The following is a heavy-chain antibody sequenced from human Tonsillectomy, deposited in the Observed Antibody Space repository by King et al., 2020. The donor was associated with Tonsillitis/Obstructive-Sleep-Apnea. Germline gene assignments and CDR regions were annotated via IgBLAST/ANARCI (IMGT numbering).Heavy chain of an antibody. J-gene: IGHJ4*02. CDR2: IKSKTDGGTT. CDR1: GFTFSNAW. CDR3: TTALGITMIVVVTTEDY. Sequence: VQLVESGGGLVKPGGSLRLPCAASGFTFSNAWMNWVRQAPGKGLEWVGRIKSKTDGGTTDYAAPVKGRFTISRDDSKNTLYLQMNSLKTEDTAVYYCTTALGITMIVVVTTEDYWGQGTLVTVSS. V-gene: IGHV3-15*07. D-gene: IGHD3-22*01.